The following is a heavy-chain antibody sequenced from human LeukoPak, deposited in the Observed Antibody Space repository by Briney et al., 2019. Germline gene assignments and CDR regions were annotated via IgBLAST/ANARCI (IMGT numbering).Heavy chain of an antibody. CDR1: GFTFSSYA. D-gene: IGHD2-2*01. V-gene: IGHV3-23*01. J-gene: IGHJ4*02. Sequence: GGSLRLSCAASGFTFSSYAMSWVRQAPGKGLEWVSAISGSGGSTYYADSVKGRFTISRDNSKNTLYLQMNSLRAEDTAVYYCAKVPALGYCSSTSCYGPEYYFDYWGQGTLVTVSS. CDR3: AKVPALGYCSSTSCYGPEYYFDY. CDR2: ISGSGGST.